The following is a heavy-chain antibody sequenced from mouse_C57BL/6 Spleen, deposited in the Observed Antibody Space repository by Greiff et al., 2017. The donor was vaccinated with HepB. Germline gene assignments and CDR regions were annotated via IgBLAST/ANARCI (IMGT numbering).Heavy chain of an antibody. CDR1: GYTFTSYW. J-gene: IGHJ2*01. V-gene: IGHV1-64*01. D-gene: IGHD1-1*01. CDR3: ARDYGSSYEDFDY. CDR2: IHPNSGST. Sequence: QVQLQQPGAELVKPGASVKLSCKASGYTFTSYWMHWVKQRPGQGLEWIGMIHPNSGSTNYNEKFKSKATLTVDQSSSTAYMQLCSLTSEDSAVYYCARDYGSSYEDFDYWGQGTTLTVSS.